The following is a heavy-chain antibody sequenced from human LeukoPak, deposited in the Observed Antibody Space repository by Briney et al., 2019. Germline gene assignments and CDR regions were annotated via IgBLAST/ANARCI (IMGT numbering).Heavy chain of an antibody. Sequence: GGSLRLSCAASGFTFSSYAMRWVRQAPGKGLEWVSTISGSGANTYYADSVKGRFTISRDSSKNTLYLQMSSLRAEDTAVYYCARDFLHLGGWGQGTMVTVSS. D-gene: IGHD3-16*01. CDR2: ISGSGANT. CDR3: ARDFLHLGG. CDR1: GFTFSSYA. J-gene: IGHJ3*01. V-gene: IGHV3-23*01.